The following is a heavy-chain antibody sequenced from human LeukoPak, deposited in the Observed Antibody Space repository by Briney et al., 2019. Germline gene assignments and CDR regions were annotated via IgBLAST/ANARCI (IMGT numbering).Heavy chain of an antibody. CDR2: IYYSGST. D-gene: IGHD5-12*01. J-gene: IGHJ3*02. CDR3: ARAPARVATIKAPDAVDI. Sequence: SETLSLTCAVSGGSIISRGYYWSWIRQPPGKGLEWIVYIYYSGSTYYNPSLKSRVTLSVDTSKNQFSLKLSSVTAADTAVYYCARAPARVATIKAPDAVDIWGQGTMVTVSS. V-gene: IGHV4-31*11. CDR1: GGSIISRGYY.